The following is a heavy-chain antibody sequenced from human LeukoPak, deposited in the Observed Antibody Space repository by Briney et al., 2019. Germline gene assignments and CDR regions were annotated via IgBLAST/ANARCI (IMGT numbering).Heavy chain of an antibody. Sequence: KPGGSLRLSCAASGFTFISYSMNWVRQAPGKGLEWVSSISNSSPNIYYADSVKGRITISRDNAKNSLYLQMNSLRAEDTAVYYCARDLFRVSSGYYARYFDYWGQGTLVTVSS. V-gene: IGHV3-21*01. CDR3: ARDLFRVSSGYYARYFDY. CDR2: ISNSSPNI. CDR1: GFTFISYS. D-gene: IGHD3-22*01. J-gene: IGHJ4*02.